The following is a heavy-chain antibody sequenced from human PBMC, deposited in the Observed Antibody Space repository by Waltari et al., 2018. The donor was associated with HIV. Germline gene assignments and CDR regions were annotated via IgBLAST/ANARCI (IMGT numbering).Heavy chain of an antibody. CDR2: ISSSSAYI. CDR1: GFTFNTYS. D-gene: IGHD5-18*01. J-gene: IGHJ4*02. CDR3: AGDRRGFGYGDF. Sequence: EVQLVESGGGLVKPGGSLRLSCAASGFTFNTYSMYWVRQSPGKGLEWVSSISSSSAYIYYADSVKGRFTISRDNAKTSLYLQMNSLRAEDAAVYYCAGDRRGFGYGDFWGQGTLVTVSP. V-gene: IGHV3-21*06.